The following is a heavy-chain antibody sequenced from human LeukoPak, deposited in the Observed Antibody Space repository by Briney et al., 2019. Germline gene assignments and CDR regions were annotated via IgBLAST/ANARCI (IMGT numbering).Heavy chain of an antibody. D-gene: IGHD2-21*01. Sequence: ASVKVFCKTSGYSFTDYYMHWVGQPPGQGLEGMGGINPNSGGTSSAQKFQGRVTMTRDTSITTVYMEVSWLTSDDTAIYYCARADRLDGGPYLIGPWGQGTLVTVSS. V-gene: IGHV1-2*02. CDR3: ARADRLDGGPYLIGP. J-gene: IGHJ5*02. CDR1: GYSFTDYY. CDR2: INPNSGGT.